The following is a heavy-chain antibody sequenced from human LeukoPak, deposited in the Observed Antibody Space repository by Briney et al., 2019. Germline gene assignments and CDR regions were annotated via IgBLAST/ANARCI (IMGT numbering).Heavy chain of an antibody. CDR3: AREGGEYGSGSYPNWFDP. Sequence: PGGSLRLSCAASGFTSSSYSMNWVRQAPGKGLEWVSSISSSSSYIYYADSVKGRFTISRDNAKNSLYLQMNSLRAEDTAVYYCAREGGEYGSGSYPNWFDPWGQGTLVTVSS. V-gene: IGHV3-21*01. CDR2: ISSSSSYI. D-gene: IGHD3-10*01. J-gene: IGHJ5*02. CDR1: GFTSSSYS.